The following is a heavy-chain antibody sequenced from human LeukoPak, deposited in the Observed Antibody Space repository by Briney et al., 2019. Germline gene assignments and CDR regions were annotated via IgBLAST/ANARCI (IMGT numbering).Heavy chain of an antibody. Sequence: PSETLSLTCTVSGGSISSYYWSWIRQPPGKGLEWIGYIFYSGSTNYNPSLKSRVTISVDTSKNQFSLKLSSVTAADTAVYYCARGSRLRAFDIWGQGTMVTVSS. CDR2: IFYSGST. CDR1: GGSISSYY. J-gene: IGHJ3*02. CDR3: ARGSRLRAFDI. V-gene: IGHV4-59*01. D-gene: IGHD2-21*01.